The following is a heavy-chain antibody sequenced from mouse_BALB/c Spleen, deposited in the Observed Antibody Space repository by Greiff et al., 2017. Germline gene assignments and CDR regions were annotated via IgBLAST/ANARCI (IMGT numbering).Heavy chain of an antibody. CDR3: ARVGDGDCDYYAMDY. J-gene: IGHJ4*01. CDR1: GFTFSSYT. D-gene: IGHD2-13*01. V-gene: IGHV5-12-2*01. Sequence: EVMLVESGGGLVQPGGSLKLSCAASGFTFSSYTMSWVRQTPEKRLEWVAYISNGGGSTYYPDTVKGRFTISRDNAKNTLYLQMSSLKSEDTAMYYCARVGDGDCDYYAMDYWGQGTSVTVSS. CDR2: ISNGGGST.